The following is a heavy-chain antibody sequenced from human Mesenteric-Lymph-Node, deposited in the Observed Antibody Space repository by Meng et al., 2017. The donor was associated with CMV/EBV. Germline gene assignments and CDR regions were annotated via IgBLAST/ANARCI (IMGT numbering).Heavy chain of an antibody. D-gene: IGHD4-11*01. CDR2: ISSSSGYI. CDR3: ARSGDYSDFPVPDNYYYYYGMDV. CDR1: GIISSSSI. Sequence: AASLRLSCAASGIISSSSIMYWVRQAPGKGLEWVSTISSSSGYIYYADSVKGRFIISRDNAKNSLFLQMNSLRAEDTAVYSCARSGDYSDFPVPDNYYYYYGMDVWGQGTTVTVSS. J-gene: IGHJ6*02. V-gene: IGHV3-21*01.